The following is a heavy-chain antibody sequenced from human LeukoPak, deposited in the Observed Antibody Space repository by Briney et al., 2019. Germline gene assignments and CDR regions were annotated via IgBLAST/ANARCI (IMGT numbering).Heavy chain of an antibody. Sequence: GGSLRLSCAASGFTFSSYGMHWVRQAPGKGLEWLAVIWYDGSNKYYADSVKGRFTISRDNSKNTLYLQMNSLRAEDTAVYYCARDESTPNYMDVWGKGTTVTVSS. CDR1: GFTFSSYG. V-gene: IGHV3-33*01. J-gene: IGHJ6*03. CDR2: IWYDGSNK. CDR3: ARDESTPNYMDV.